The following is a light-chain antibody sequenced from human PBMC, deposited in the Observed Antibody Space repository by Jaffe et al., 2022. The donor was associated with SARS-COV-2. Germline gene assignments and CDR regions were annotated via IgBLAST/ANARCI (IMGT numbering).Light chain of an antibody. Sequence: DIQLTQSPSFLSASVGDRVTITCRASQGISSYLAWYQHEPGKAPKVLIYAASTLQSGVPSRFSGSGSGTEFTLTISSLQPEDFATYYCHQLISYPFTFGPGTKVDIK. CDR3: HQLISYPFT. CDR1: QGISSY. CDR2: AAS. J-gene: IGKJ3*01. V-gene: IGKV1-9*01.